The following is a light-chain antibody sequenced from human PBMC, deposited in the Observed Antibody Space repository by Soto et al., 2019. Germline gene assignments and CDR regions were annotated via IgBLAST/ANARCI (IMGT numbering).Light chain of an antibody. CDR2: DVI. J-gene: IGLJ2*01. CDR3: SSYTSSSTPVV. Sequence: QSALTQPASVSGSPGQSITISCTGTSSDVGGYNYVSWYQQHPGKDPKLMIYDVINRPSGVSNRFSGSKSGNTASLTISGLQAEDEADYYCSSYTSSSTPVVFGGGTKLTVL. V-gene: IGLV2-14*01. CDR1: SSDVGGYNY.